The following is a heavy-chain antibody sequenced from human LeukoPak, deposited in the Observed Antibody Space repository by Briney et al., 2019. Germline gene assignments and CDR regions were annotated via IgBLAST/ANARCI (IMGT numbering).Heavy chain of an antibody. CDR1: GYSISSGYY. V-gene: IGHV4-4*07. CDR3: ARGGRERGYDY. CDR2: ICTSGST. Sequence: SETLSLTCTVSGYSISSGYYWSWIRQPAGKGLEWIGRICTSGSTNYNPSLKSRVTMSVDTSKNQFSLKLSSVTAADTAVYYCARGGRERGYDYWGQGTLVTVSS. J-gene: IGHJ4*02. D-gene: IGHD1-1*01.